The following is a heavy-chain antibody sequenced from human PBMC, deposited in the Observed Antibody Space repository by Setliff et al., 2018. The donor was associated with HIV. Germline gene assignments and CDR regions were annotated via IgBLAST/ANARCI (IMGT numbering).Heavy chain of an antibody. CDR3: AITGYSSGYWYFDY. V-gene: IGHV4-4*09. J-gene: IGHJ4*02. Sequence: PSETLSLTCTVSGGSISSYYWSWIRQPPGKGLEWIGYIYTSGSTNYNPSPKSRVTISVDTSKNQFSLKLSSVTAADTAVYYCAITGYSSGYWYFDYWGQGTLVTVSS. CDR2: IYTSGST. CDR1: GGSISSYY. D-gene: IGHD6-19*01.